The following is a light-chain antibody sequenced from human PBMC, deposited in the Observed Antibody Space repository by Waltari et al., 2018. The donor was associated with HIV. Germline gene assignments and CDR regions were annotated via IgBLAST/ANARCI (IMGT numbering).Light chain of an antibody. Sequence: QSVLTQPPSVSGAPGQRITISCTRSSSTIAAGFDVTWYQQLPGTAPKVLIYGNSNRPSGVPDRFSGSKSGTSASLAITGLQADDEADYYCQSYDSSLRGHVFGTGTKVTVL. CDR2: GNS. CDR1: SSTIAAGFD. J-gene: IGLJ1*01. V-gene: IGLV1-40*01. CDR3: QSYDSSLRGHV.